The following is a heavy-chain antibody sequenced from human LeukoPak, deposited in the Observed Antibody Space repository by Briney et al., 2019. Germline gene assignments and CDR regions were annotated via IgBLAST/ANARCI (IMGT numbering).Heavy chain of an antibody. V-gene: IGHV4-34*01. Sequence: SETLSLTCAVYGGSFSGYYWSWIRQPPKKGLEWIGKINHSESTNYNPSLKSRVTISVDTSKNQFSLKLRSVTAADTAVYYCARGHVGSYAYYYYYGMDVWGQGTTVTVSS. CDR1: GGSFSGYY. CDR3: ARGHVGSYAYYYYYGMDV. D-gene: IGHD2-8*01. CDR2: INHSEST. J-gene: IGHJ6*02.